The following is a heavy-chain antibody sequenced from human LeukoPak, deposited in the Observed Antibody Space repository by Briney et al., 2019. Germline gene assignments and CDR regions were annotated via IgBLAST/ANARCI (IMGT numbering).Heavy chain of an antibody. Sequence: SETLSLTCTASGGSISSYYWSWVRQPPGEGLEWIGFIYYSGSTNYNPSLKSRATISVDTSKNQFSLKLSSVTAADTAVYYCARHYYGDYPNLYYFDYWGQGTLVTVSS. CDR2: IYYSGST. D-gene: IGHD4-17*01. V-gene: IGHV4-59*08. J-gene: IGHJ4*02. CDR3: ARHYYGDYPNLYYFDY. CDR1: GGSISSYY.